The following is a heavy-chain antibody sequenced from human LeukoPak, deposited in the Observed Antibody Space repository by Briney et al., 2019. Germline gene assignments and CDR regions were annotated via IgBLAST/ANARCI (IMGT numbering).Heavy chain of an antibody. Sequence: SVNVSCKASGYTFISYGRSGLRQAPGQGLEWMAWLSPNKGNTNYAEKFQGRVTMTTDTSTSTVFMELRSLTSDDTAVYYCARGHSSYWYNCFDPWGQGTLVTVSS. CDR2: LSPNKGNT. V-gene: IGHV1-18*01. D-gene: IGHD3-22*01. J-gene: IGHJ5*02. CDR1: GYTFISYG. CDR3: ARGHSSYWYNCFDP.